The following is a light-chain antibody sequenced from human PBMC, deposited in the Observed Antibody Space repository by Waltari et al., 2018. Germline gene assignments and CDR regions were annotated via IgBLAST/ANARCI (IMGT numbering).Light chain of an antibody. Sequence: AIRMTQSPSSFAAATGDRVTSTCRASQNISSFLAWYQQKPGKAPKLLIYAASTLQSGVPSRFSGSGSGTDFTLTISCLQSEDFATYYCQHYYSYPQTFGGGTKVEIK. CDR3: QHYYSYPQT. V-gene: IGKV1-8*01. CDR1: QNISSF. J-gene: IGKJ4*01. CDR2: AAS.